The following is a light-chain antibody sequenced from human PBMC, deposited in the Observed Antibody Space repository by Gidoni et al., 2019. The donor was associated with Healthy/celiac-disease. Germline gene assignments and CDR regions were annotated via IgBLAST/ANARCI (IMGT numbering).Light chain of an antibody. J-gene: IGLJ2*01. V-gene: IGLV3-25*03. CDR1: ALPKQY. CDR2: KDS. Sequence: SYERTQPPSVSVSPGQTARITCSGDALPKQYAYWYQQKPGQAPVLVIYKDSERPSGIPERFSGSSSGTTVTLTIRGVQAEDEADYYCQSADSSGTYVVFGGGTKLTVL. CDR3: QSADSSGTYVV.